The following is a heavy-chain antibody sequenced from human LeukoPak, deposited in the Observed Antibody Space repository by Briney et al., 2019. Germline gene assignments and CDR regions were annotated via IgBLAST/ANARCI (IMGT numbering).Heavy chain of an antibody. D-gene: IGHD6-19*01. CDR3: ARDPGYSGGWTRGMDV. CDR2: ISGSSTTI. CDR1: GFTFSGYE. Sequence: PGGSLRLSCAASGFTFSGYEMNWVRQAPGKGLEWVSYISGSSTTIFYADSVKGQFTISRDNAKNSLYLQMNSLRAEDTAVYYCARDPGYSGGWTRGMDVWGQGTTVTVSS. J-gene: IGHJ6*02. V-gene: IGHV3-48*03.